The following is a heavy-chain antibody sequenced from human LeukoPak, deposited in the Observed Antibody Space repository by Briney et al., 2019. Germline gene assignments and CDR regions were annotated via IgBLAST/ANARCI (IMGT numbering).Heavy chain of an antibody. CDR1: GGSFSGYY. V-gene: IGHV4-34*01. Sequence: SETLSLTCAVYGGSFSGYYWSWLRQPPGKGLEWIGEINHSGSTNYNPSLKSRVTISVDTSKNQFSLKLSSVTAADTAVYYCARGLNYGDYVRYNWLDPWGQGTLVTVSS. CDR2: INHSGST. D-gene: IGHD4-17*01. J-gene: IGHJ5*02. CDR3: ARGLNYGDYVRYNWLDP.